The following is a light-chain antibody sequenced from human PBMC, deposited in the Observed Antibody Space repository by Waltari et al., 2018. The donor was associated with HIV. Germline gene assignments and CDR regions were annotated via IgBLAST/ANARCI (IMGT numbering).Light chain of an antibody. CDR1: QSVGSF. J-gene: IGKJ2*01. Sequence: DIRIAQSPSTLSASVGDRVTTPSRASQSVGSFLAWYQRKPGKAPKLLIFQASSLPTRVPSWCSGSGSATYFTLTSTSLQPEDFASYYCQQYHTYLTFGQGTDLE. CDR3: QQYHTYLT. V-gene: IGKV1-5*03. CDR2: QAS.